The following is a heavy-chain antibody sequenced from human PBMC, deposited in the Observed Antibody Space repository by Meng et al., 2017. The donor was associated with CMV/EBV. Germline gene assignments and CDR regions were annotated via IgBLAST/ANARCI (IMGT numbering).Heavy chain of an antibody. D-gene: IGHD1-26*01. Sequence: GGSLRLSCAASGFTFSDYYMSWIRQAPGKGLEWVSYISSSGSTIYYADSVKGRFTISRDNAKNSLYLQMNSLRAEDTAVYYCVANIGGSYEGLYYFDYWGQGTLVTVSS. CDR3: VANIGGSYEGLYYFDY. V-gene: IGHV3-11*01. CDR1: GFTFSDYY. J-gene: IGHJ4*02. CDR2: ISSSGSTI.